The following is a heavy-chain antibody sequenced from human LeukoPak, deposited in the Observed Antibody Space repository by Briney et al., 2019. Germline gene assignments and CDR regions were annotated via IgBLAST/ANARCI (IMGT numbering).Heavy chain of an antibody. V-gene: IGHV1-69*05. CDR2: IIPIFGIA. J-gene: IGHJ4*02. D-gene: IGHD3-22*01. Sequence: SVRVSCEASGVTFSSYVISWVRQAPGQGLEWMGRIIPIFGIANYAQTLQGRVTITTDESTTTAYTELSSLRSEDTAVYYCARENYYDSSGYYLDYWGQGTLVTVSS. CDR1: GVTFSSYV. CDR3: ARENYYDSSGYYLDY.